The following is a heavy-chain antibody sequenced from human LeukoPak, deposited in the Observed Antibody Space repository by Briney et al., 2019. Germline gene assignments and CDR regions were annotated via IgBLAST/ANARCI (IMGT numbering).Heavy chain of an antibody. CDR1: GYTFTSYD. CDR2: MNPNSGNT. Sequence: ASVKVSCKASGYTFTSYDINRVRQATGQGLEWMGWMNPNSGNTGYAQKFQGRVTMTRNTSISTAYMELSSLRSEDTAVYYCARAHSGYDSPLDYWGQGTLVTVSS. D-gene: IGHD5-12*01. V-gene: IGHV1-8*01. J-gene: IGHJ4*02. CDR3: ARAHSGYDSPLDY.